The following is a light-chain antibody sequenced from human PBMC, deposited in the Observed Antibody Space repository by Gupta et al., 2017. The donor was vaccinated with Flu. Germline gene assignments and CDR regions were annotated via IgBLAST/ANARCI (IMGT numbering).Light chain of an antibody. CDR1: ASNIGRYT. Sequence: QSALTQPPSASGTPGQRVTFSCSGSASNIGRYTVDWYQQVPGSAPRLLIYDFSQRPSGGPARCSGSKSGTSAALAISGLQAEEEADYYCAAWEDSRSGNYVFGAGTKVTVL. V-gene: IGLV1-44*01. CDR2: DFS. CDR3: AAWEDSRSGNYV. J-gene: IGLJ1*01.